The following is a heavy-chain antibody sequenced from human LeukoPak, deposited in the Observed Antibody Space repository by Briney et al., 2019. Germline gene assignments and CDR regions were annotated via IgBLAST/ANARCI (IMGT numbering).Heavy chain of an antibody. CDR3: ARVVGLTGYSSSWYSGYYYYMDV. D-gene: IGHD6-13*01. J-gene: IGHJ6*03. CDR1: GGTFSSYA. Sequence: ASVKVSCKASGGTFSSYAISWVRQAPGRGLEWMGGIIPTFGTTNYAQKFQDRVTITADKSTSTAYMELSSLRSEGTAVYYCARVVGLTGYSSSWYSGYYYYMDVWGKGTTVTVSS. CDR2: IIPTFGTT. V-gene: IGHV1-69*06.